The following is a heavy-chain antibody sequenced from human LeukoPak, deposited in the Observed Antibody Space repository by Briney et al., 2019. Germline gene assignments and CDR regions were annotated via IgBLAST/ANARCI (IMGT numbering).Heavy chain of an antibody. D-gene: IGHD6-19*01. CDR2: ISSSSSNI. CDR3: ARVGRGGWTVDY. Sequence: GGSLRLSCAASGFDFSTYSIDWVRQAPGKGREGVSYISSSSSNIYHADSVKGRFTISRDNAKNSLHQQMNSLRAEDTAVYYCARVGRGGWTVDYWGQGTLVTVSS. J-gene: IGHJ4*02. V-gene: IGHV3-48*04. CDR1: GFDFSTYS.